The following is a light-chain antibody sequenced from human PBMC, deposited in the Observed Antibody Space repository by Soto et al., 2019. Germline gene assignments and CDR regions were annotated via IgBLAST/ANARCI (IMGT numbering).Light chain of an antibody. V-gene: IGLV2-14*01. Sequence: QSALTQPASVSGSPGQSITISCAGTIRDVGAYNLVSWYQQYPGRAPQLILYEVRNRPSGISFRFSGFKSGNTASLTISGLQAEDEADYYCSSFTSKSTLIFGGGTNSPS. CDR1: IRDVGAYNL. J-gene: IGLJ2*01. CDR2: EVR. CDR3: SSFTSKSTLI.